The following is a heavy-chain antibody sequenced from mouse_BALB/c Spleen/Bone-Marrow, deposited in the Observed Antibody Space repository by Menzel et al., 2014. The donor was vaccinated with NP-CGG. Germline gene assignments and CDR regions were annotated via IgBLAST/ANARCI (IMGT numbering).Heavy chain of an antibody. Sequence: EVQLVESGGGLVQPGGSRKLSCAASGFTFSSFAMHWVRQAPEKGLEWVAYLSSGSSTIYYADTVMGRFTISRDNPKNTLFLQMTSLRFEVTAMYYCARSGSSSGYFDYWGQGTTLTVSS. CDR1: GFTFSSFA. J-gene: IGHJ2*01. CDR2: LSSGSSTI. D-gene: IGHD1-1*01. CDR3: ARSGSSSGYFDY. V-gene: IGHV5-17*02.